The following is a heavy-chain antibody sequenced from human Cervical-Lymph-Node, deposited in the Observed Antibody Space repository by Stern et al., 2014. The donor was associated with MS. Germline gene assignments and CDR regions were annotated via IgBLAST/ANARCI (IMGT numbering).Heavy chain of an antibody. CDR2: IYHTGSA. V-gene: IGHV4-4*02. D-gene: IGHD3-3*01. Sequence: QLQLQESGPGLVNSSGTLSLTCAVSGGSISSNNWWSWVRQPPGEGLEWIGEIYHTGSANYNPSLKSRVTILVDKSMNHFSLKLSSVTAADSAVYYCARGPSSRAAIRSLQWHLESWGQGTLVTVSS. J-gene: IGHJ4*02. CDR3: ARGPSSRAAIRSLQWHLES. CDR1: GGSISSNNW.